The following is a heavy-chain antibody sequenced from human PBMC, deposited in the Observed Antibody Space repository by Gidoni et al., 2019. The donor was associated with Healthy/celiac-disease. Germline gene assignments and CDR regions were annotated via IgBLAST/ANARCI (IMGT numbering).Heavy chain of an antibody. Sequence: EVQLLESGGGLVQPGGSLRLYCAASGFTFSSYAMRWVRQAPGKGLEWVSAIRGSGGSTYYADSVKGRFTISRDNAKNTLYLQMNSLRAEDTAVYYCAKGITIFGVVISGPNHYYYGMDVWGQGTTVTVSS. V-gene: IGHV3-23*01. CDR3: AKGITIFGVVISGPNHYYYGMDV. CDR2: IRGSGGST. D-gene: IGHD3-3*01. CDR1: GFTFSSYA. J-gene: IGHJ6*02.